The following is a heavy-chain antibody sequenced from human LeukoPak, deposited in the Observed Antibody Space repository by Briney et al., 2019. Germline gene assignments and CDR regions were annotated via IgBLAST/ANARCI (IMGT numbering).Heavy chain of an antibody. CDR2: IRYDGSNK. Sequence: PGGSLRLSCAASGFIFSSYGMHWVRQAPGKGLEWVAFIRYDGSNKYYADSVKGRFTISRDNSKNTLYLQMNSLRAEDTAVYYCAKDRGLSGYYGSGSYYPLYWGQGTLVTVSS. CDR1: GFIFSSYG. J-gene: IGHJ4*02. CDR3: AKDRGLSGYYGSGSYYPLY. V-gene: IGHV3-30*02. D-gene: IGHD3-10*01.